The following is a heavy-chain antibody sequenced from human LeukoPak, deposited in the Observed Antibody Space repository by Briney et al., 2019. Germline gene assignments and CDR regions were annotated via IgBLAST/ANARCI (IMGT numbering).Heavy chain of an antibody. J-gene: IGHJ4*02. CDR1: GFTLSSYS. Sequence: GGSLRLSCAASGFTLSSYSMNWVRQAPGKGLEWVSYISSSSSTIYYADSVKGRFTISRDNAKNSLYLQMNSLRAEDTAVYYCARVSYGSLTDYWGQGTLVTVSS. D-gene: IGHD5-18*01. CDR3: ARVSYGSLTDY. V-gene: IGHV3-48*01. CDR2: ISSSSSTI.